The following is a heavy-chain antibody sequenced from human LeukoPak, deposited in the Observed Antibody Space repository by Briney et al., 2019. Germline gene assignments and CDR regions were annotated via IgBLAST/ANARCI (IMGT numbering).Heavy chain of an antibody. Sequence: PGGSLRLSCAASGFTFSSYEMNWVRQAPGKGLVWVSRINSDGSSTSYADSVKGRFTISRDNAKNTLYLQMNSLRAEDTAVYYCAREGWLNAFDIWGQGTMVTVSS. CDR1: GFTFSSYE. V-gene: IGHV3-74*01. CDR3: AREGWLNAFDI. CDR2: INSDGSST. J-gene: IGHJ3*02. D-gene: IGHD6-19*01.